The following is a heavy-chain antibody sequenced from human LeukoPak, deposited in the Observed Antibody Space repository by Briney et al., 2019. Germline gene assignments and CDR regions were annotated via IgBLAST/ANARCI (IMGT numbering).Heavy chain of an antibody. CDR2: MNPNSGNT. CDR3: ARKTLYGSGKSWFDP. Sequence: ASVKVSCKASGYTFTSYDINWVRQATGQGLEWMGWMNPNSGNTGYAQKFQDRVTMTRNTSISTAYMELSGLRSGDTAMYYCARKTLYGSGKSWFDPWGQGTLVTVSS. J-gene: IGHJ5*02. D-gene: IGHD3-10*01. CDR1: GYTFTSYD. V-gene: IGHV1-8*01.